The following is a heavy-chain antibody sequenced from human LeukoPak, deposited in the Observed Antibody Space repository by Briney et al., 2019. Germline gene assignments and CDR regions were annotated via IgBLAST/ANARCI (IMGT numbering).Heavy chain of an antibody. J-gene: IGHJ4*02. Sequence: GRSLRLSCAASGFTFSSYGMHWVRQAPGKGLEWVAVISYDGSNKYYADSVKGRFTISRDNSKNTLYLQMNSLRAEDTAVYYCAKAPGEYSSNWYVWGLDYWGQGTLVTVSS. CDR1: GFTFSSYG. D-gene: IGHD6-13*01. CDR2: ISYDGSNK. CDR3: AKAPGEYSSNWYVWGLDY. V-gene: IGHV3-30*18.